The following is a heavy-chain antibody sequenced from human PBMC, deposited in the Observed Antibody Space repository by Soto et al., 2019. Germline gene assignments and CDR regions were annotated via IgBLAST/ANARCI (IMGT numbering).Heavy chain of an antibody. V-gene: IGHV3-33*01. J-gene: IGHJ4*02. Sequence: GGSLRLSCAASGFTFSSYGMHWVRQAPGKGLEWVAVIWYDGSNKYYADSVKGRFTISRDNSKNTLYLQMNSLRAEDTAVYYCARGSLGYCSGGSCYALDYWGQGTLVTVSS. D-gene: IGHD2-15*01. CDR1: GFTFSSYG. CDR2: IWYDGSNK. CDR3: ARGSLGYCSGGSCYALDY.